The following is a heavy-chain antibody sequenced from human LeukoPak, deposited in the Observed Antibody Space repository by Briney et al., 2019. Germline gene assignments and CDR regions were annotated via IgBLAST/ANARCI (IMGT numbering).Heavy chain of an antibody. V-gene: IGHV3-21*01. CDR2: ISSSSSYI. CDR3: ARGITPPGIAAACTHFDY. J-gene: IGHJ4*02. Sequence: PGGSLRLSCAASGFTFSSYSMNWVRQAPGKGLEWVSSISSSSSYIYYADSVKGRFTISRDNAKNSLYLQMNSLRAEDTAVYYCARGITPPGIAAACTHFDYWGQGTLVTVSS. D-gene: IGHD6-13*01. CDR1: GFTFSSYS.